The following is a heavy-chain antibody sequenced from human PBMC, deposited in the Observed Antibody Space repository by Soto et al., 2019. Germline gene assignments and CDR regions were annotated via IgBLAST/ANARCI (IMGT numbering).Heavy chain of an antibody. J-gene: IGHJ6*02. V-gene: IGHV1-18*01. CDR3: ASSMVRGGFYYYYGMDV. D-gene: IGHD3-10*01. Sequence: QVQLVQSGAEVKKPGASVKVSCKASGYTFTSYGISWVRQAPGQGLEWMGWISAYNGNTNYAQKLQGRVTMTTDTSTSTAYMELRILRSDDTAVYYCASSMVRGGFYYYYGMDVWGQGTTVTVSS. CDR2: ISAYNGNT. CDR1: GYTFTSYG.